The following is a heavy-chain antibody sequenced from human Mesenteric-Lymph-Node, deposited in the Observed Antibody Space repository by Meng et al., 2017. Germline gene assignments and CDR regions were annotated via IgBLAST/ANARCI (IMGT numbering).Heavy chain of an antibody. CDR3: ARDLGSGGAVFGY. Sequence: GESLKISCAASGFTFSSYAMHWVRQAPGKGLEWVAVISYDGSNKYYADSVKGRFTISRDNSKNTLYLQMNSLRAEDTAVYYCARDLGSGGAVFGYWGQGTLVTVSS. CDR1: GFTFSSYA. J-gene: IGHJ4*02. CDR2: ISYDGSNK. V-gene: IGHV3-30*07. D-gene: IGHD2-15*01.